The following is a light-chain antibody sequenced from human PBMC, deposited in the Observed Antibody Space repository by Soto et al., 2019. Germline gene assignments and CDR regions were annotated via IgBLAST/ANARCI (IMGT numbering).Light chain of an antibody. Sequence: QSALTQPASASGSPGQSITISCTGTSSDVGGYNFVSWHQQHPGKPPKLIFYNVYDRPSGISYRFSGSKSGTAASLTSSGLQGEDAADYYCSSYTISRTYVFGTGTKLTVL. CDR1: SSDVGGYNF. V-gene: IGLV2-14*03. CDR2: NVY. CDR3: SSYTISRTYV. J-gene: IGLJ1*01.